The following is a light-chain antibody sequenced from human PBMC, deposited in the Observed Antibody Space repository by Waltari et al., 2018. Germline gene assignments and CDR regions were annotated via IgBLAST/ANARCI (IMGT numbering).Light chain of an antibody. Sequence: EIVLTQSPGTLSLSPGDRATFSCRASQSVRSFLAWYQQRHGQAPRLLIYDASNRAPGIPARFSGSGSGTDFTLTVSSLEPEDFAVYFCQQRSNLPYTFGQGTNLEI. CDR2: DAS. V-gene: IGKV3-11*01. J-gene: IGKJ2*01. CDR1: QSVRSF. CDR3: QQRSNLPYT.